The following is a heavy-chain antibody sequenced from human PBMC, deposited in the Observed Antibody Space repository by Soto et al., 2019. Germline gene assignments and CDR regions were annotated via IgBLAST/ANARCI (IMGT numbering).Heavy chain of an antibody. V-gene: IGHV3-23*01. CDR3: AKDSRRSSGWWYFDY. CDR2: ISNGGERT. J-gene: IGHJ4*02. D-gene: IGHD6-19*01. CDR1: GFTFSSLD. Sequence: EVQLLESGGGLVQPGGSLRLSCVASGFTFSSLDMGWVRQAPGKGLEWVSCISNGGERTYYADSVKGRFTISRDNSRTTLFLQLNSLRAEDTAVYYCAKDSRRSSGWWYFDYWGQGTVVTVSS.